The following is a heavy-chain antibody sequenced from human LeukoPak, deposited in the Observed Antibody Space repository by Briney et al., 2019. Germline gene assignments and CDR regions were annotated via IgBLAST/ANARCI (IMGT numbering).Heavy chain of an antibody. CDR2: INPNTGNP. CDR3: ARAYQPLGGLSLPDY. CDR1: GYSFTTYA. V-gene: IGHV7-4-1*02. J-gene: IGHJ4*02. D-gene: IGHD3-16*02. Sequence: ASVNVSCKASGYSFTTYAMNWLRQAPGQGLEWMGWINPNTGNPTYAPGCTGRFVFSLDTSVSTAYLQISGLKADDTAVYYCARAYQPLGGLSLPDYWGQGTLVSVSS.